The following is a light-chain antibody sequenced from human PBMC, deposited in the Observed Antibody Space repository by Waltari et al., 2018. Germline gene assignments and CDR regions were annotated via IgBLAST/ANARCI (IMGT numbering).Light chain of an antibody. V-gene: IGKV3-15*01. Sequence: EKVMTQSPATLSVSPGERATLSCRASQSVSSDLAWYQQKPGQAPPLLIYGASTRATGIPARFSGSGSGTEFTLTVSSLQSEDFAVYYCQQYNTWPLTFGQGTHLKIK. J-gene: IGKJ5*01. CDR2: GAS. CDR1: QSVSSD. CDR3: QQYNTWPLT.